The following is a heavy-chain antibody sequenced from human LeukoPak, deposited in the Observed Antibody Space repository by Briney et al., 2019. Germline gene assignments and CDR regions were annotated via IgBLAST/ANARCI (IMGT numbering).Heavy chain of an antibody. D-gene: IGHD6-13*01. CDR3: ARASLSEMIAAETYFDS. V-gene: IGHV3-21*01. J-gene: IGHJ4*02. Sequence: GGSLRLPCAASVFSFSSHSMNWVRQAPGKGLEWVSSISGTSTYIYYADSLKGRFTISRDNAKNSLFLQMNSLRAEDTAVYYCARASLSEMIAAETYFDSWGQRTLVTVSS. CDR2: ISGTSTYI. CDR1: VFSFSSHS.